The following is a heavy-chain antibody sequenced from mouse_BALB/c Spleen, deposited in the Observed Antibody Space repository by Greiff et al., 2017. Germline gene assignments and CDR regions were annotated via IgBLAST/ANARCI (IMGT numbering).Heavy chain of an antibody. Sequence: EVQLQESGPGLVKPSQSLSLTCSVTGYSITSGYYWNWIRQFPGNKLEWMGYISYDGSNNYNPSLKNRISITRDTSKNQFFLKLNSVTTEDTATYYCARDGSYFDVWGAGTTVTVSA. V-gene: IGHV3-6*02. CDR2: ISYDGSN. D-gene: IGHD1-1*01. CDR1: GYSITSGYY. CDR3: ARDGSYFDV. J-gene: IGHJ1*01.